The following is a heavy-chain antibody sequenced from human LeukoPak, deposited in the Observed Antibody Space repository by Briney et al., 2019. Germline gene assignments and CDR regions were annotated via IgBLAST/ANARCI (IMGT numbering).Heavy chain of an antibody. Sequence: GGSLRLSCAASGFTFSSYCMHWVRQAPGKGLEGVAFIRYDGSNKYYADSAKGRFTISRDNSKNTLSLQMNSLRAEETAVYYCANDQVRWFGDNWFDPWGQGNLVNVSS. CDR2: IRYDGSNK. V-gene: IGHV3-30*02. J-gene: IGHJ5*02. D-gene: IGHD3-10*01. CDR1: GFTFSSYC. CDR3: ANDQVRWFGDNWFDP.